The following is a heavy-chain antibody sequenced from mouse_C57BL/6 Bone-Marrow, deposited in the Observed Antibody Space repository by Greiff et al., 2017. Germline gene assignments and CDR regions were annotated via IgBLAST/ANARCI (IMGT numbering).Heavy chain of an antibody. Sequence: EVHLVESGGGLVKPGGSLKLSCAASGFTFSSYAMSWVRQTPEKRLEWVATISDGGSYTYYPDNVKGRFTISRDNAKNNLYLQMSHLKSEDTAMYYCARDLTTVAAYWGQGTLVTVSA. CDR1: GFTFSSYA. J-gene: IGHJ3*01. D-gene: IGHD1-1*01. CDR3: ARDLTTVAAY. CDR2: ISDGGSYT. V-gene: IGHV5-4*01.